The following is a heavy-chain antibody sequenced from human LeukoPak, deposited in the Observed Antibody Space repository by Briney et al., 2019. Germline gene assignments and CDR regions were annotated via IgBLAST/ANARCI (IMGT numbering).Heavy chain of an antibody. V-gene: IGHV3-48*03. J-gene: IGHJ4*02. CDR3: ARGGSYWRYYFDY. D-gene: IGHD1-26*01. CDR1: GFTFSSYE. CDR2: ISSSGSTI. Sequence: PGGSLRLSCAASGFTFSSYEMNWVRQAPGKGLEWVSYISSSGSTIYYADSVKGRFTISRDNAKNSLYLQMNSLRVEDTAVYYCARGGSYWRYYFDYWGQGTLVTVSS.